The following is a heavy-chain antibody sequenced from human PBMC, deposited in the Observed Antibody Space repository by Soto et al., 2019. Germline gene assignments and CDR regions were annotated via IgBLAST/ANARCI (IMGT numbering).Heavy chain of an antibody. V-gene: IGHV3-15*01. Sequence: GGSLRLSCAASGFTFSNAWMSWVRQAPGKGLEWVGRIKSKTDGGTTVYAAPVKGRFTISRDDSKNTLYLQMNSLKTEDTAVYYCTTDEDLRLGELSLSWGQGTLVTVSS. CDR3: TTDEDLRLGELSLS. CDR2: IKSKTDGGTT. CDR1: GFTFSNAW. D-gene: IGHD3-16*02. J-gene: IGHJ4*02.